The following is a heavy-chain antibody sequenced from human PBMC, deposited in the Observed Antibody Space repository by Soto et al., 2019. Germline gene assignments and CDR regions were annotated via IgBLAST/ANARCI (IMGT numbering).Heavy chain of an antibody. V-gene: IGHV1-2*02. D-gene: IGHD3-10*01. CDR2: IKHHSGVT. CDR3: ARGWFGDSTYMDG. J-gene: IGHJ6*03. Sequence: QVQLVQSGAEVKKPGASVKVSCKASGYTFTGHHIHWVRQAPGQGLEWMGWIKHHSGVTRTAQMFQGRATMTRDTSISTAYLELSRLRSDDTAIYYCARGWFGDSTYMDGWGKGTTVTVSS. CDR1: GYTFTGHH.